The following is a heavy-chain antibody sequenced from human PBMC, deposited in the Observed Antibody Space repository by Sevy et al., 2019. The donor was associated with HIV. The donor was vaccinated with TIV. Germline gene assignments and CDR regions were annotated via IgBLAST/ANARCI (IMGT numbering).Heavy chain of an antibody. J-gene: IGHJ4*02. CDR3: ARVRGVYSYFDY. CDR1: GFTFSSYG. V-gene: IGHV3-33*01. CDR2: IWYDGSNK. Sequence: GESLKISCAASGFTFSSYGMHWVRQAPGKGLEWVAVIWYDGSNKYYADSVKGRFTISRDNSKNTLYLQMNSLRAEDTAVYYCARVRGVYSYFDYWGQGTLVTVSS. D-gene: IGHD3-10*01.